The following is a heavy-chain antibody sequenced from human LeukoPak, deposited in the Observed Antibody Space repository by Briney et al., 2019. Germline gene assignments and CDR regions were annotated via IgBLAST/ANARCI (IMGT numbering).Heavy chain of an antibody. Sequence: PSETLSLTCAISGASFSGYSWNWIRQPPGKGLEWIGEFSHTGSPIYNPSLKSRVNISIDTSKNQFSLRLTSVTAADTAVYFCARPRLLFGSGPILVWGQGTLVTVSS. CDR1: GASFSGYS. CDR2: FSHTGSP. J-gene: IGHJ4*02. D-gene: IGHD3-10*01. CDR3: ARPRLLFGSGPILV. V-gene: IGHV4-34*01.